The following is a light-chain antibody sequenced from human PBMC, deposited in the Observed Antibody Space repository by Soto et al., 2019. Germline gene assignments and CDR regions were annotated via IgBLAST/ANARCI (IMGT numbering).Light chain of an antibody. CDR2: GAS. J-gene: IGKJ1*01. CDR1: QSVSSW. Sequence: DIQMTQSPSTLSASVGYRVTFTCRASQSVSSWLAWYQQKPGKAPKLLISGASTLDSGVPARFSGSGSGTEFTLTSSILQSDDFATYYCQQYKNYLTFGQGTKVEIK. CDR3: QQYKNYLT. V-gene: IGKV1-5*01.